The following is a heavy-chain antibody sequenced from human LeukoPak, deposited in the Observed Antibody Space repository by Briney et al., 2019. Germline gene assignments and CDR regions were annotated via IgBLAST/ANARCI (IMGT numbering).Heavy chain of an antibody. J-gene: IGHJ4*02. V-gene: IGHV1-69*13. CDR1: GGTFSSYA. CDR3: ASCGDSSGWYQLGYFDY. D-gene: IGHD6-19*01. Sequence: ASVKVSCKASGGTFSSYAISWVRQAPGQGLEWMGGIIPIFGTANYAQKFQGRVTITADESTSTAYMELSSLRSEDTAVYYCASCGDSSGWYQLGYFDYWGQGTLVTVSS. CDR2: IIPIFGTA.